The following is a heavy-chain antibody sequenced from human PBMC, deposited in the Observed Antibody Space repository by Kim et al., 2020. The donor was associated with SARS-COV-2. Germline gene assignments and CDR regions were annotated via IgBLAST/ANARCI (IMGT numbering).Heavy chain of an antibody. Sequence: ADTVKGRFTISRDKTKNTLYLQMRGLRAEDTAVDYCARGMVRAHTRGMDVWGQGTTVTVSS. D-gene: IGHD3-10*01. V-gene: IGHV3-30*15. J-gene: IGHJ6*02. CDR3: ARGMVRAHTRGMDV.